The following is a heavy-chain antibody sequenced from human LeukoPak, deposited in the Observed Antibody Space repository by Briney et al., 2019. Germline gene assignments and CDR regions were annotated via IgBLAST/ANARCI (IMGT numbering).Heavy chain of an antibody. CDR1: GFIFSSA. V-gene: IGHV3-23*01. D-gene: IGHD3-22*01. CDR2: ISGSGGST. Sequence: GGSLRLSCAASGFIFSSAWMSWVRQAPGKGLEWVSAISGSGGSTYYADSVKGRFTISRDNSKDTLYLQMSSVRVDDTAVYYCARDRGRYYDSRGFYWGYYFDSWSQGILVTVST. J-gene: IGHJ4*02. CDR3: ARDRGRYYDSRGFYWGYYFDS.